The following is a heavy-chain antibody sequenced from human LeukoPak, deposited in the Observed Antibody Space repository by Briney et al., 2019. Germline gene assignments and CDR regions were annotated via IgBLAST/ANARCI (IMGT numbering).Heavy chain of an antibody. J-gene: IGHJ3*02. D-gene: IGHD1-14*01. Sequence: SETLSLTCTVSGGSISSSSYYWGWIRQPPGKGLEWIGSIYYSGSTYYNPSLKSRVTISVDTSKNQFSLKLSSVTAADTAVYHCARRKATGSGAFDIWGQGTMVTVSS. CDR2: IYYSGST. CDR3: ARRKATGSGAFDI. CDR1: GGSISSSSYY. V-gene: IGHV4-39*01.